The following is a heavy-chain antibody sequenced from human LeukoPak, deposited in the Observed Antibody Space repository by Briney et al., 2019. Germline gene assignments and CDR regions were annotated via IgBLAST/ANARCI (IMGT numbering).Heavy chain of an antibody. CDR1: GYTLTELS. CDR3: ATLSGYYRFYFDY. V-gene: IGHV1-24*01. J-gene: IGHJ4*02. CDR2: FDPEDGET. D-gene: IGHD3-22*01. Sequence: ASVKVSCKVSGYTLTELSMHWVRQAPGKGLEWMGGFDPEDGETIYAQKFQGRVTMTEDTSTDTAYMELSSLRSEDTAVDYCATLSGYYRFYFDYWGQGTLVTVSS.